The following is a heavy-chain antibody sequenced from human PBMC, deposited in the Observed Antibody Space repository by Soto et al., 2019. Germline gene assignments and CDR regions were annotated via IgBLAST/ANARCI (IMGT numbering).Heavy chain of an antibody. D-gene: IGHD3-22*01. CDR3: ARDDYYDSSGYLAPLDY. Sequence: PGGSLRLSCAASGFTFSSYAMSWVRQAPGKGLEWVSSISSSSSSIYYADSVKGRFTISRDNAKNTLYLQMNSLRAEDTAVYYCARDDYYDSSGYLAPLDYWGQGTLVTVSS. J-gene: IGHJ4*02. V-gene: IGHV3-21*01. CDR2: ISSSSSSI. CDR1: GFTFSSYA.